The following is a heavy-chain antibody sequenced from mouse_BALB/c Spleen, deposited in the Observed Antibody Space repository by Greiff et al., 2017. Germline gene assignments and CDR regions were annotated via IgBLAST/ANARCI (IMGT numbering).Heavy chain of an antibody. J-gene: IGHJ4*01. Sequence: EVMLVESGGGLVKLGGSLKLSCAASGFTFSSYYMSWVRQTPEKRLELVAAINSNGGSTYYPDTVKGRFTISRDNAKNTLYLQMSSLKSEDTALYYCARHEDGYDAYYYAMDYWGQGTSVTVSS. D-gene: IGHD2-2*01. CDR1: GFTFSSYY. CDR2: INSNGGST. V-gene: IGHV5-6-2*01. CDR3: ARHEDGYDAYYYAMDY.